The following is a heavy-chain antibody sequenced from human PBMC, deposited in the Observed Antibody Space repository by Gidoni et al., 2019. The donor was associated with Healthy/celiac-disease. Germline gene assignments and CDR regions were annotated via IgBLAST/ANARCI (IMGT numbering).Heavy chain of an antibody. V-gene: IGHV3-23*01. CDR1: GFTFSSYA. D-gene: IGHD6-19*01. J-gene: IGHJ3*02. CDR2: ISGSGGST. Sequence: EVQLLESGGGLVQPGGSLRLSCAASGFTFSSYAMSWVRQAPGKGLEWVSAISGSGGSTYYADSVKGRFTISRDNSKNTLYLQMNSLRAEDTAVYYCARREWYSSGWYEGHDAFDIWGQGTMVTVS. CDR3: ARREWYSSGWYEGHDAFDI.